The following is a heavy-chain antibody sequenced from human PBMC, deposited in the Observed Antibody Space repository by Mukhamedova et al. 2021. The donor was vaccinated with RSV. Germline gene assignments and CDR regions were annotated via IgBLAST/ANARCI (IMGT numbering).Heavy chain of an antibody. J-gene: IGHJ6*03. V-gene: IGHV3-30*04. D-gene: IGHD2-15*01. CDR3: GRDKVVGSAAYMAV. CDR2: ISRDGSDR. Sequence: MHWVRQAPGKGLEWVAVISRDGSDRFYADSVKGRLTISRDNFENTLYLQMNSLRSEDTGVYFCGRDKVVGSAAYMAVWGKG.